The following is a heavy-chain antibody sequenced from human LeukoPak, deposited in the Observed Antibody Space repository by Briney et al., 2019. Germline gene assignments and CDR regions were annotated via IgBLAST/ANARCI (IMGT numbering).Heavy chain of an antibody. D-gene: IGHD6-13*01. V-gene: IGHV3-33*01. CDR3: ARDGVGIAAAGTIRVLDM. CDR2: IWYDGSNK. CDR1: GFTFSSYG. J-gene: IGHJ3*02. Sequence: GGSLRLSCAASGFTFSSYGMHWVRQAPGKGLEWVAVIWYDGSNKYYADSVNGRFTISRDNSKNTLYLQMNSVRAEDTAVYHCARDGVGIAAAGTIRVLDMWGQGTEVTVAS.